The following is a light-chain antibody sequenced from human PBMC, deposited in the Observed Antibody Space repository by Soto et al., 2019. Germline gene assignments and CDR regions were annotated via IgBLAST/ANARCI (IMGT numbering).Light chain of an antibody. V-gene: IGLV3-21*04. CDR1: NIGSKS. CDR3: QVWDSSSDHYV. J-gene: IGLJ1*01. Sequence: SSELTQPPSVSVAPGKTARITCGGNNIGSKSVYWYQQKPGQAPVLVIYYDSDRPSGIPERFSGSNSGNTATLTISRVEAGDEADYYCQVWDSSSDHYVFGTGTKVTVL. CDR2: YDS.